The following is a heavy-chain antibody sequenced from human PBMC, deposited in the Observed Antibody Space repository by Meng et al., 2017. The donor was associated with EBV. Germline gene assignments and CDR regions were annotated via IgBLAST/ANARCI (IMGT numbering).Heavy chain of an antibody. D-gene: IGHD2-21*02. Sequence: QVRLVEAGGGLVMPGGSLRLTCAASGFTFSDYYMSWIRQAPGKGLEWVSYISSSGSTIYYADSVKGRFTISRDNAKNSLYLQMNSLRAEDTAVYYCARRVVTGGFFDYWGQGTLVTVSS. CDR2: ISSSGSTI. CDR1: GFTFSDYY. V-gene: IGHV3-11*01. CDR3: ARRVVTGGFFDY. J-gene: IGHJ4*02.